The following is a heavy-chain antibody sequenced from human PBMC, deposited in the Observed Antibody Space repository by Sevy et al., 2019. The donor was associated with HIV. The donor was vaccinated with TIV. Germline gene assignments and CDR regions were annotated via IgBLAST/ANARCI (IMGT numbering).Heavy chain of an antibody. V-gene: IGHV4-59*01. D-gene: IGHD2-15*01. Sequence: SETLSLTCTVSGGSISSYYWSWIRQPPGKGLEWIGYIYYSGSTNYNPSLKSRVTISVDTSKNQFSLKLSSVTAADMAVYYCARDSGVVVAANGWFDPWGQGTLVTVSS. CDR1: GGSISSYY. J-gene: IGHJ5*02. CDR2: IYYSGST. CDR3: ARDSGVVVAANGWFDP.